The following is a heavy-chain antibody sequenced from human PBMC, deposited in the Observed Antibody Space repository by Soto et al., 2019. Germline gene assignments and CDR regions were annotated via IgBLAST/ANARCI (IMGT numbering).Heavy chain of an antibody. J-gene: IGHJ4*02. Sequence: QLQVQESGPGQVKPSQTLSLTCTVSGGSITSHHYYWGWIRQPPGKGLEWIGSIYSGGNTYYNPSLRSILTILVDTAKNLISLKLSSVTAADSAIYYCGSGPSTTWIDNCGLGTQVSVSA. CDR2: IYSGGNT. CDR1: GGSITSHHYY. CDR3: GSGPSTTWIDN. D-gene: IGHD2-2*01. V-gene: IGHV4-39*01.